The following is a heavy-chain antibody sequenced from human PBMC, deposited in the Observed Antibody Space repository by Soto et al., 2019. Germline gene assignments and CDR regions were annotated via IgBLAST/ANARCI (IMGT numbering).Heavy chain of an antibody. CDR1: GGSISSGGYY. D-gene: IGHD3-22*01. V-gene: IGHV4-31*03. J-gene: IGHJ3*02. CDR2: IYYSGST. CDR3: ARGVTMIVVGEDAFDI. Sequence: QVQLQESGPGLVKPSQTLSLTCTVSGGSISSGGYYWSWIRQHPGKGLEWIGYIYYSGSTYYNPSLMSRVTISVDTSKNQFSLKLSSVTAADTAVYYCARGVTMIVVGEDAFDIWGQGTMVTVSS.